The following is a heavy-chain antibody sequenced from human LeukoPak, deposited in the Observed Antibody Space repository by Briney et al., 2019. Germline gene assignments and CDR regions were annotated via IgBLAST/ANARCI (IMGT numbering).Heavy chain of an antibody. J-gene: IGHJ5*02. CDR2: IIPIFGTA. CDR3: AREDTGGLYGPDP. D-gene: IGHD3-10*01. CDR1: GGTFSSYA. Sequence: ASVKVPCKASGGTFSSYAISWVRQAPGQGLEWMGGIIPIFGTANYAQKFQGRVTITTDESTSTAYMELSSLRSEDTAVYYCAREDTGGLYGPDPWGQGTPVTVSS. V-gene: IGHV1-69*05.